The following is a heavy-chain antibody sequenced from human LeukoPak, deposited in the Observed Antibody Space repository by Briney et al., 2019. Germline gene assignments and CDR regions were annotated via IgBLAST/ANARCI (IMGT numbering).Heavy chain of an antibody. CDR1: GGSISSYY. CDR2: IYYSGST. D-gene: IGHD1-7*01. CDR3: ARAPRITGTTVDN. Sequence: SETLSLTCTVSGGSISSYYWSWIRQPPGKGLEWIGYIYYSGSTNYNPSLKSRVTISVDTSKNQFSLKLSSVTAADTAVYYCARAPRITGTTVDNWGQGTLVTVSS. J-gene: IGHJ4*02. V-gene: IGHV4-59*01.